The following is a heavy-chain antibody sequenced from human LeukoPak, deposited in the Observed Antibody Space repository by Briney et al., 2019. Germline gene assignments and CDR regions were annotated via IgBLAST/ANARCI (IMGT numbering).Heavy chain of an antibody. Sequence: GGSLRLSCAASGFTFSSYSMNWVRQAPGKGLEWVSSISSSSSYIYYADSVKGRFTISRDNAKNSLYLQMNSLRAEDTAVYYCARGKYDSSGYSYYYYMGVWGKGTTVTVSS. CDR1: GFTFSSYS. J-gene: IGHJ6*03. CDR2: ISSSSSYI. CDR3: ARGKYDSSGYSYYYYMGV. V-gene: IGHV3-21*01. D-gene: IGHD3-22*01.